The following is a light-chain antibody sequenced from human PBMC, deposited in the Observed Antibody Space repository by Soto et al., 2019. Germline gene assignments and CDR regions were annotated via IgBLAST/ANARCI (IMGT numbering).Light chain of an antibody. CDR2: GNT. J-gene: IGLJ2*01. Sequence: QSVLTHPPSVSGAPGQRVTISCTGSSSNIGAGYDVHWYQQLPGTAPKLLLYGNTNRPSGVPDRFSGSKSGTSASLAITGLQAEDEADYYCQSYDSSLSGSGVFGGGTKLTVL. CDR1: SSNIGAGYD. CDR3: QSYDSSLSGSGV. V-gene: IGLV1-40*01.